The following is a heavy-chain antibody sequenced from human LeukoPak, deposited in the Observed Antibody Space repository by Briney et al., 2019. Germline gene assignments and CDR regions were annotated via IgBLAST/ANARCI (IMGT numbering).Heavy chain of an antibody. V-gene: IGHV3-7*01. Sequence: PGGSLRLSCAASGFTFSNYYMSWVRQAPGKGLEWVAHINKDGSEKYYMDSVKGRFTISRDNAKNSLYLQVNSLRVEDTAVYYCARDKVTYWGRGTLVTVSS. CDR3: ARDKVTY. J-gene: IGHJ4*02. CDR2: INKDGSEK. CDR1: GFTFSNYY.